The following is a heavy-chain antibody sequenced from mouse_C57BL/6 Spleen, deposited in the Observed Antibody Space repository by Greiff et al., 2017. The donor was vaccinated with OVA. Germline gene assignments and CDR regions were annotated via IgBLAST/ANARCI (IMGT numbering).Heavy chain of an antibody. V-gene: IGHV1-61*01. CDR1: GYTFTSYW. D-gene: IGHD4-1*01. Sequence: QVQLQQPGAELVRPGSSVKLSCKASGYTFTSYWMDWVKQRPGQGLEWIGNIYPSDSETHYNQKFKDKATLTVDKSSSTAYMQLSSLTSEDSAVYYCALTGTGDFDYWGQGTTLTVSS. CDR3: ALTGTGDFDY. CDR2: IYPSDSET. J-gene: IGHJ2*01.